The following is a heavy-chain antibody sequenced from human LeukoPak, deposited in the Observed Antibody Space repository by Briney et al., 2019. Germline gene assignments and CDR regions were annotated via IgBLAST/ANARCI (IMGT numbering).Heavy chain of an antibody. V-gene: IGHV3-53*01. D-gene: IGHD3-16*01. CDR2: MYTGGTT. Sequence: GGSLRLSCAASGFTVGSKYMAWVRQAPGKGLEWVSAMYTGGTTYYADSVQGRFTISRDTSKNTLYLHMNIVRVEDTAVYYCAKDEVTSGGGLASWGQGTLVTVSS. CDR1: GFTVGSKY. J-gene: IGHJ4*02. CDR3: AKDEVTSGGGLAS.